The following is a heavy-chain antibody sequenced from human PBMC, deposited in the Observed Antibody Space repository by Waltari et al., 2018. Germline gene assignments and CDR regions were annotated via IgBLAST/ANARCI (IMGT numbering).Heavy chain of an antibody. CDR3: AQTVTTLGVPIRVRFDP. CDR1: GFSLNTRGMG. CDR2: LYWDDDN. Sequence: QITLKESGPTLVKPTQTLTLTCTLSGFSLNTRGMGVAWIRPPPGKALEWLGILYWDDDNRYTPYLASSLTSTKDSSRNQVVLMRTNMDPLDTVTYYCAQTVTTLGVPIRVRFDPWGQGALVIVSS. J-gene: IGHJ5*02. V-gene: IGHV2-5*02. D-gene: IGHD3-3*01.